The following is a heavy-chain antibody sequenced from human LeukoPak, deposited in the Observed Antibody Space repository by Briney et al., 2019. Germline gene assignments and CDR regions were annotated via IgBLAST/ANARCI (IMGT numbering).Heavy chain of an antibody. CDR1: GFTFSSYS. J-gene: IGHJ4*02. V-gene: IGHV3-21*01. Sequence: GGSLRLSCAASGFTFSSYSMNWVRQTPGKGLEWVSSISSSSSYIYYADSVKGRFTISRDNAKNSLYLQMNSLRAEDTAVYYCARDWTGGWYNYWGQGTLVTVSS. D-gene: IGHD6-19*01. CDR3: ARDWTGGWYNY. CDR2: ISSSSSYI.